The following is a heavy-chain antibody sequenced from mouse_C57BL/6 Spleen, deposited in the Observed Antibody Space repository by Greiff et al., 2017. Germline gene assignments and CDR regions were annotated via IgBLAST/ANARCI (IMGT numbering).Heavy chain of an antibody. CDR3: ARELRYFDV. CDR2: ISYDGSSN. D-gene: IGHD1-1*01. Sequence: DVKLVESEGGLVQPGSSMKLSCTASGFTFSDYYMAWVRQVPEKGLEWVANISYDGSSNYYVASLKSRFIISSYNAKNILYLQMSSLKSEDTATYYCARELRYFDVWGTGTTVTVSS. CDR1: GFTFSDYY. V-gene: IGHV5-16*01. J-gene: IGHJ1*03.